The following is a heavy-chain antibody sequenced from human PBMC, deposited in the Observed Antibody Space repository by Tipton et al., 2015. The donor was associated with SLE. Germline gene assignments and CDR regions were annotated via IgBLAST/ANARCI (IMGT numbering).Heavy chain of an antibody. Sequence: TLSLTCTVSGGSLTRNDHYWSWTRQPPGKGLEWIGSVYDVGSTFHNPSLRSRVTISLDTSKNHFSLKLTSVTAADTAVYYCARRDCGVDSCVESWGQGTLVTVSS. V-gene: IGHV4-39*02. J-gene: IGHJ4*02. D-gene: IGHD2-21*01. CDR2: VYDVGST. CDR3: ARRDCGVDSCVES. CDR1: GGSLTRNDHY.